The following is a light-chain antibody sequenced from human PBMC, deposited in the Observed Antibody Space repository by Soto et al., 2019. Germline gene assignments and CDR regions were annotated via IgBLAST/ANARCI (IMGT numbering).Light chain of an antibody. Sequence: QAVVTQPPSVSGAPRQRVTISCTGSSSNIGAGYDVHWYQQLPGTAPKLLIYGNNNRPSEVPDRFSGSKAGTSASLAITGLQAEDEADYYCLSYDSSLSGSRVFGGGTKVTVL. J-gene: IGLJ2*01. CDR2: GNN. CDR3: LSYDSSLSGSRV. CDR1: SSNIGAGYD. V-gene: IGLV1-40*01.